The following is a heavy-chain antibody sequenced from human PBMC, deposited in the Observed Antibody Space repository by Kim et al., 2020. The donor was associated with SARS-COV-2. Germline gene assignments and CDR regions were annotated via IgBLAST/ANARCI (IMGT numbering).Heavy chain of an antibody. J-gene: IGHJ6*02. D-gene: IGHD3-16*01. Sequence: SETLSLTCTVSGGSISSYYWSWIRQPPGKGLEWIGYIYYSGSTNYNPSLKSRVTISVDTSKNQFSLKLSSVTAADTAVYYCARDLGVWGSYRVYYYGMDVWGQGTTVTVSS. CDR1: GGSISSYY. CDR2: IYYSGST. CDR3: ARDLGVWGSYRVYYYGMDV. V-gene: IGHV4-59*13.